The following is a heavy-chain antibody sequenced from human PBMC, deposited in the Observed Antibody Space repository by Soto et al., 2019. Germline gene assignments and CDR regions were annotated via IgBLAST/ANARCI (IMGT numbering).Heavy chain of an antibody. J-gene: IGHJ4*02. CDR1: GDCCGSAPYS. CDR3: AAAPEIYSPAGYYLNYFGT. D-gene: IGHD3-22*01. Sequence: WRTLYIRSAVSGDCCGSAPYSCAGFRQPPGEGVEWIASSYYGGMTYYTPSLKSRGTISIDTSRSQFSLRLSSVTVADTAVYYDAAAPEIYSPAGYYLNYFGTRGQGTLVTVSS. CDR2: SYYGGMT. V-gene: IGHV4-39*01.